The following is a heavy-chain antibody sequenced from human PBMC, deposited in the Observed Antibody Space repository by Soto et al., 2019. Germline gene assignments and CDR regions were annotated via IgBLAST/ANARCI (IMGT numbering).Heavy chain of an antibody. CDR1: GGSISSSTYY. D-gene: IGHD2-8*01. Sequence: QLQLQESGPGLVKPSETLSLTCTVSGGSISSSTYYWGWIRQPPGKGLEWIGSIYYSGSTYYNPSLKSRVTISVDTSKNQFSLKLSSVTAADTAVYYCANHCTNGVCYTHGDYWGQGTLVTVSS. CDR2: IYYSGST. CDR3: ANHCTNGVCYTHGDY. V-gene: IGHV4-39*01. J-gene: IGHJ4*02.